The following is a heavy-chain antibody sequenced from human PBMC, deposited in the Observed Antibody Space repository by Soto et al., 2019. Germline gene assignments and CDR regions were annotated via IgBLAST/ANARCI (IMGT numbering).Heavy chain of an antibody. CDR1: GYSFTSYW. CDR2: IYPGDSDT. CDR3: ARHAMSVVVPADVPYYYYYYGMDV. Sequence: GESLKISCKGSGYSFTSYWIGWVRQMPGKGLEWMGIIYPGDSDTRYSPSFQGQVTISADKSISTAYLQWSSLKASDTAMYYCARHAMSVVVPADVPYYYYYYGMDVWGQGTTVTVSS. V-gene: IGHV5-51*01. D-gene: IGHD2-2*01. J-gene: IGHJ6*02.